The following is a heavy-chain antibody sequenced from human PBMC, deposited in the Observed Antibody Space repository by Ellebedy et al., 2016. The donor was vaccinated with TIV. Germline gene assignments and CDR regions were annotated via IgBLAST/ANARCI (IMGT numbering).Heavy chain of an antibody. Sequence: MPSETLSLACTVSGGAISRGGYYWSWSRQHPGKGLEWIGYIYYSGSTNYNPSLKSRVTISVDTSKNQFSLKLSSVTAADTAVYYCARATYHTTYYYYYYGMDVWGQGTTVTVSS. CDR2: IYYSGST. CDR3: ARATYHTTYYYYYYGMDV. CDR1: GGAISRGGYY. J-gene: IGHJ6*02. D-gene: IGHD2/OR15-2a*01. V-gene: IGHV4-61*08.